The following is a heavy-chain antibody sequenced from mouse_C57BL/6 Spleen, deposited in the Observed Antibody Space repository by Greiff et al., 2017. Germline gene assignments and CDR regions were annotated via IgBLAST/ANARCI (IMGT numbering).Heavy chain of an antibody. Sequence: EVQRVESGGDLVKPGGSLKLSCAASGFTFSSYGMSWVRQTPDKRLEWVATISSGGSYTYYPDSVKGRFTISRDNAKNTLYLQMSSLKSEDTAMYYCARYCGSSYWYFDVWGTGTTVTVSS. D-gene: IGHD1-1*01. CDR2: ISSGGSYT. CDR1: GFTFSSYG. V-gene: IGHV5-6*01. J-gene: IGHJ1*03. CDR3: ARYCGSSYWYFDV.